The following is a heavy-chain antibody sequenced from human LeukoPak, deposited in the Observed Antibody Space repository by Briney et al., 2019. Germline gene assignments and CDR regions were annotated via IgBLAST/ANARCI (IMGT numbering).Heavy chain of an antibody. CDR2: ISSSSSYI. CDR3: ARVWTGQWPPHYYYMDV. Sequence: PGGSLRLSCAASGFTFSSYAMHWVRQAPGKGLEWVSCISSSSSYIYYADSVKGRFTISRDNAKNSLYLQMNSLRAEDTAVYYCARVWTGQWPPHYYYMDVWGKGTTVTISS. J-gene: IGHJ6*03. D-gene: IGHD6-19*01. V-gene: IGHV3-21*01. CDR1: GFTFSSYA.